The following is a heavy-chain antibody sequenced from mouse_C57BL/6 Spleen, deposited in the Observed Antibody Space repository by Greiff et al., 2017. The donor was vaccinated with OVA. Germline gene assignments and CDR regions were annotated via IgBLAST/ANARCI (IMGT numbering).Heavy chain of an antibody. D-gene: IGHD1-1*01. CDR3: ARSAYGSSYWDFDV. CDR1: GYTFTSYG. V-gene: IGHV1-81*01. CDR2: IYPRSGNT. J-gene: IGHJ1*03. Sequence: QVQLQQSGAELARPGASVKLSCTASGYTFTSYGISWVKQRTGQGLEWIGEIYPRSGNTYYTAKFKGKATLTADKSSSTAYMELRSLTSEDSAVYFCARSAYGSSYWDFDVWGTGTTVTVSS.